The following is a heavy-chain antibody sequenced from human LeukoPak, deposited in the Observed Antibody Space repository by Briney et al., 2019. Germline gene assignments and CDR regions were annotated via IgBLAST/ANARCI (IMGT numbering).Heavy chain of an antibody. CDR3: TRGSLSGSSRDY. CDR2: MNPYTGDT. D-gene: IGHD1-26*01. V-gene: IGHV1-8*01. CDR1: GYTFTGYD. Sequence: ASVRVSCKASGYTFTGYDINWVRPATGQGLEWMGWMNPYTGDTGYAQKFQGRVTMTRNTSIDTAYMELSGLRSEDTAVYYCTRGSLSGSSRDYWGQGTLVTVSS. J-gene: IGHJ4*02.